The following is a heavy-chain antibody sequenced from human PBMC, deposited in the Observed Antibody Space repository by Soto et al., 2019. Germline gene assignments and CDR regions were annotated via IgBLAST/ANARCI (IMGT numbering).Heavy chain of an antibody. Sequence: SETLSLTCTVSGASVTSYYWSWIRLSPGRGLQWIGYTSYSGSTNYNPSLKGRVTISLDTSKNQCSLKLNSVTATDTAIYYCATSLYYDSTTYYPFNYWGQGTLVTVS. V-gene: IGHV4-59*08. CDR3: ATSLYYDSTTYYPFNY. CDR1: GASVTSYY. D-gene: IGHD3-22*01. J-gene: IGHJ4*02. CDR2: TSYSGST.